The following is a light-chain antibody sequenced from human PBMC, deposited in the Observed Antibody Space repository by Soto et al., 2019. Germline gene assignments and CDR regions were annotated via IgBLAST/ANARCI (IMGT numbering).Light chain of an antibody. J-gene: IGLJ2*01. Sequence: VLTQPPSVSVAPGKTARITCGGNNIGSKSVHWYQQKPGQAPVLVIYYDNDRPSGIPERFSGSNSGNTATLTISRVEAGDEADYYCQVWDSSSDHVVFGGGTKLTVL. V-gene: IGLV3-21*04. CDR3: QVWDSSSDHVV. CDR2: YDN. CDR1: NIGSKS.